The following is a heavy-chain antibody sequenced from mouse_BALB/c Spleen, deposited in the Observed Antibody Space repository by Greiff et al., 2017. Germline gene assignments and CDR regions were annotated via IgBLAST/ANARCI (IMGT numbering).Heavy chain of an antibody. J-gene: IGHJ3*01. V-gene: IGHV1-5*01. CDR2: IYPGNSDT. CDR3: TNDGYYVGVWFAY. CDR1: GYTFTSYW. D-gene: IGHD2-3*01. Sequence: VQLQQSGTVLARPGASVKMSCKASGYTFTSYWMHWVKQRPGQGLEWIGAIYPGNSDTSYNQKFKGKAKLTAVTSTSTAYMELSSLTNEDSAVYYCTNDGYYVGVWFAYWGQGTLVTVSA.